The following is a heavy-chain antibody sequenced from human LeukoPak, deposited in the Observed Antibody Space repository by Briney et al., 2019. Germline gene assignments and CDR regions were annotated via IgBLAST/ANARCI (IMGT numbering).Heavy chain of an antibody. Sequence: SVKVSCKASGGTFSSYAISWVRQAPGQGLEWMGGIIPIFGTANYAQKFQGRVTITADESTSTAYMELSSLRSEDTAVYYCARDRCSTSCYDYWGQGTLVTVSS. CDR2: IIPIFGTA. CDR1: GGTFSSYA. J-gene: IGHJ4*02. CDR3: ARDRCSTSCYDY. V-gene: IGHV1-69*01. D-gene: IGHD2-2*01.